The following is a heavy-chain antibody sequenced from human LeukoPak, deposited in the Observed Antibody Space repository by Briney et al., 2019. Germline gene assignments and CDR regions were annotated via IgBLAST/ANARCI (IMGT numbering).Heavy chain of an antibody. V-gene: IGHV1-3*01. CDR2: INAGNGNT. Sequence: GASVKVSCKASGYTFTSYAMHWVRQAPGQRLEWMGWINAGNGNTKYSQKFQGRVTITRDTSASTAYMELSSLRSEDTAVYYCARGPPAWGATLNWGPGTLVTVSS. CDR3: ARGPPAWGATLN. J-gene: IGHJ4*02. CDR1: GYTFTSYA. D-gene: IGHD1-26*01.